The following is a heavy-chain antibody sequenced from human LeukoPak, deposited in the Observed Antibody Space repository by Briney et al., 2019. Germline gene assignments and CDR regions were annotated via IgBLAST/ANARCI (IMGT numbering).Heavy chain of an antibody. V-gene: IGHV1-46*01. J-gene: IGHJ3*02. CDR2: INPSGGST. Sequence: ASVKVSCKASGYTVTSYYMHWVRQAPGQGLEWMGIINPSGGSTSYAQKFQGRVTMTRDTSTGTVYMELSSLRSEDTAVYYCAVVGATMSAFDIWGQGTMVTVSS. CDR3: AVVGATMSAFDI. CDR1: GYTVTSYY. D-gene: IGHD1-26*01.